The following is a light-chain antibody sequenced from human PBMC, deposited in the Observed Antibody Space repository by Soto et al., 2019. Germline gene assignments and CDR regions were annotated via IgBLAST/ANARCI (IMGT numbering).Light chain of an antibody. Sequence: DIQMSQSPSTLSPSVGDRVTISCRASQSISNWLAWYQQKPGEAPELLIYRASNLQSGVPSRFSGSGSGTEFTLTISSLQTDDFATYYCQQYHRYPYPFGPGTKLEI. CDR1: QSISNW. CDR2: RAS. J-gene: IGKJ2*01. CDR3: QQYHRYPYP. V-gene: IGKV1-5*03.